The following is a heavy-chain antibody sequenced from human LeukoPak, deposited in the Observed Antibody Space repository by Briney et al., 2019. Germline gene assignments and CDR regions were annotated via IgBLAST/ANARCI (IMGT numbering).Heavy chain of an antibody. CDR3: AREVPNYYDSSIGYYAFDI. CDR2: ISGSGGST. D-gene: IGHD3-22*01. Sequence: PGGSLRLSCAASGFTFSSYGMSWVRQAPGKGLEWVSAISGSGGSTYYADSVKGRFTISRDNSKNTLYLQMNSLRAEDTAVYYCAREVPNYYDSSIGYYAFDIWGQGTMVTVSS. V-gene: IGHV3-23*01. J-gene: IGHJ3*02. CDR1: GFTFSSYG.